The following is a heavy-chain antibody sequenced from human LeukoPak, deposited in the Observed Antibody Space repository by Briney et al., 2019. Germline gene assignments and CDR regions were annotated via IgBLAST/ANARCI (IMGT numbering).Heavy chain of an antibody. D-gene: IGHD6-13*01. CDR1: GGSFSGYY. CDR3: ARNPGYSSSWYSDY. Sequence: PSETLSLTCAVYGGSFSGYYWSWIRQPPGKGLEWIGEINHSGSTNYNPSLKSRVTISVDTSKNQFSLKLSSVTAADTALHYCARNPGYSSSWYSDYWGQGTLVTVSS. CDR2: INHSGST. V-gene: IGHV4-34*01. J-gene: IGHJ4*02.